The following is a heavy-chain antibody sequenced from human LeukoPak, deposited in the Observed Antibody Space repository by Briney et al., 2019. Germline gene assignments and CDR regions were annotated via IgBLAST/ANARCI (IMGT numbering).Heavy chain of an antibody. CDR2: IYYSGST. J-gene: IGHJ4*02. CDR3: ARVGQQLVRN. Sequence: SETLSLTCTVSGGSISSSSYYWGWIRQPPGKGLEWIGSIYYSGSTYYNPSLKSRVTISVDRSKNQFSLKLSSVTAADTAVYYCARVGQQLVRNWGQGTLVTVSS. CDR1: GGSISSSSYY. D-gene: IGHD6-13*01. V-gene: IGHV4-39*07.